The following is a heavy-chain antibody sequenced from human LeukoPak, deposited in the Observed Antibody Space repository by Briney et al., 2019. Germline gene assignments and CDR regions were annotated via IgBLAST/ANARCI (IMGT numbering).Heavy chain of an antibody. Sequence: PGRSLRLSCAASGFSFRRYAMHWVRQAPGKGLEWMTVISYDGSNTYYIDSVKGRFTISRDNSKNTLFLLMNSPRPEDTAMYYCARDGGGDYFDYWGQGTLVTVSS. D-gene: IGHD3-16*01. CDR2: ISYDGSNT. CDR3: ARDGGGDYFDY. CDR1: GFSFRRYA. J-gene: IGHJ4*02. V-gene: IGHV3-30*04.